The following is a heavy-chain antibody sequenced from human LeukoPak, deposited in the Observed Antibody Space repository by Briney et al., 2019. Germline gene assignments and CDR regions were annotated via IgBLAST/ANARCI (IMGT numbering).Heavy chain of an antibody. CDR2: IIPILGIA. J-gene: IGHJ4*02. D-gene: IGHD3-22*01. V-gene: IGHV1-69*04. Sequence: GSSVKVSCKASGGTFSSYAISWVRQAPGQGLEWMGRIIPILGIANYAQKFQGRVTITADKSTSTAYMELSSLRSEDTAVYYCARDQGYYYDSTGYVFDSWGQGTLVTVSS. CDR1: GGTFSSYA. CDR3: ARDQGYYYDSTGYVFDS.